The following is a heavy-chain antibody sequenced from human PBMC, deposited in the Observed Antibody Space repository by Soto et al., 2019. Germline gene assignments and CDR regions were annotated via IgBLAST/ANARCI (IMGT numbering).Heavy chain of an antibody. Sequence: QVQLVESGGGVVQPGRSLRLSCAASGFTFSSYAMHWVRQAPGKGLEWVAVISYDGSNKYYADSVKGRFTISRDNSKNTLYLQMNSLRAEDTAVYYCVRDYGIQLWLLSYFDYWGQGTLVTVSS. CDR1: GFTFSSYA. CDR3: VRDYGIQLWLLSYFDY. CDR2: ISYDGSNK. D-gene: IGHD5-18*01. V-gene: IGHV3-30-3*01. J-gene: IGHJ4*02.